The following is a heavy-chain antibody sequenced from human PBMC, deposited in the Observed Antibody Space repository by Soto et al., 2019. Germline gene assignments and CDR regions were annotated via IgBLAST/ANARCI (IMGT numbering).Heavy chain of an antibody. CDR3: AREVMITFGGEYYFDY. V-gene: IGHV4-59*01. CDR1: GGSISSYY. D-gene: IGHD3-16*01. CDR2: IYYSGST. Sequence: SETLSLTCTVSGGSISSYYWSWIRQPPGKGLEWIGYIYYSGSTNYNPSLKSRVTISVDTSKNQFSLKLSSVTAADTAVYYCAREVMITFGGEYYFDYWGQGTLVTVSS. J-gene: IGHJ4*02.